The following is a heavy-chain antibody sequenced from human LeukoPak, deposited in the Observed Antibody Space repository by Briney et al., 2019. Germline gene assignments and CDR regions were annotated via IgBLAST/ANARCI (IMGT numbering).Heavy chain of an antibody. J-gene: IGHJ3*02. D-gene: IGHD3-10*01. V-gene: IGHV1-2*02. Sequence: EASVKVSCKSSGYIFTDHFIHWVRQAPGQGLEWMGWINPNSGGTNNAQKFQGRVTTTGDTSIRTAYMELRRLRSDDTAVYYCARSYGSGRREVFDIWGQGTRVTVSS. CDR3: ARSYGSGRREVFDI. CDR1: GYIFTDHF. CDR2: INPNSGGT.